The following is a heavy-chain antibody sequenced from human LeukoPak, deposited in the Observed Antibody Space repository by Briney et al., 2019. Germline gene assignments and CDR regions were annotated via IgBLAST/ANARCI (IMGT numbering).Heavy chain of an antibody. CDR3: AKDLRGSGWYVDY. Sequence: PGGSLRLSCAASGFTFSSYGMHWVRQAPGKGLEWVAVISYDGSNKYYADSVKGRFTISRDNSKNTLYLQMNSLRAEDTAVYYCAKDLRGSGWYVDYWGQGTLVNRLL. V-gene: IGHV3-30*18. CDR2: ISYDGSNK. D-gene: IGHD6-19*01. CDR1: GFTFSSYG. J-gene: IGHJ4*02.